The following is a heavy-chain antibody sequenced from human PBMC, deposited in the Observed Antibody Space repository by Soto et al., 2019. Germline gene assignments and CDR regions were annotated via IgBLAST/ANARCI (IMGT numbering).Heavy chain of an antibody. J-gene: IGHJ6*02. D-gene: IGHD3-22*01. CDR1: GGSISSGGYY. CDR2: IYYSGST. Sequence: SETLSLTCTVSGGSISSGGYYWSWIRQHPGKGLEWIGYIYYSGSTYYNPSLKSRVTISVDTSKNQFSLKLSSVTAADTAVYYCARDRYYDSSGYSIEDYGMDVWGQGTTVT. V-gene: IGHV4-31*03. CDR3: ARDRYYDSSGYSIEDYGMDV.